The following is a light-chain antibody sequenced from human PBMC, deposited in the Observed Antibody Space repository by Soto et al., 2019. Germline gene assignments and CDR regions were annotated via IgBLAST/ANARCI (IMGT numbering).Light chain of an antibody. Sequence: QSVLTQPASVSGSPGQSITISCTGTSSDVGGYDYVSWYQHHPGKVPKLIIYEVSKRPSGVSHRFSGSKSGDTASLTISGLQAEYEADYYCSSYTSSSALVFGGGTKLTVL. CDR3: SSYTSSSALV. CDR2: EVS. J-gene: IGLJ2*01. CDR1: SSDVGGYDY. V-gene: IGLV2-14*01.